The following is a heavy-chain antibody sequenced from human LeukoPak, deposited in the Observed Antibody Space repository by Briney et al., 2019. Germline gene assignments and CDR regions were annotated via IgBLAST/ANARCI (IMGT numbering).Heavy chain of an antibody. CDR2: IWYDGSNK. CDR1: GFTFSSYG. Sequence: GGSLRLSCAASGFTFSSYGMHWVRQAPGKGLEWVAVIWYDGSNKYYADSVKGRFTISRDNSKNTLYLQMNSLRAEDTAVYYCARRHKVITMVQGVLTYYYYGMDVWGKGTTVTVSS. V-gene: IGHV3-33*01. CDR3: ARRHKVITMVQGVLTYYYYGMDV. J-gene: IGHJ6*04. D-gene: IGHD3-10*01.